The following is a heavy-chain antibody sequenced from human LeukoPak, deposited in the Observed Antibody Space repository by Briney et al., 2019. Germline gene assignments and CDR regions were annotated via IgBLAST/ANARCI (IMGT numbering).Heavy chain of an antibody. CDR3: AKEIPSSSCLDY. CDR1: GFTFGSFS. Sequence: GGSLRLSCAASGFTFGSFSMSWVRQAPGKGLEWVSAISGSGGSTYYADSVKGRFTISRDNSKNTLYPQMNSLRAEDTAVYYCAKEIPSSSCLDYWGQGTLVTVSS. V-gene: IGHV3-23*01. CDR2: ISGSGGST. J-gene: IGHJ4*02. D-gene: IGHD6-13*01.